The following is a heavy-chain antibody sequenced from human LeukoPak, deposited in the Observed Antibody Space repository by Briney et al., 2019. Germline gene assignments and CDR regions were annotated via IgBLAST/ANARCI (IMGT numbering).Heavy chain of an antibody. J-gene: IGHJ4*02. D-gene: IGHD2-2*01. Sequence: TSETLSLTCAVSGGSISSGGYSWSWIRQPPGKGLEWIGYIYHSGSTYYNPSLKSRVTISVDRPKNQFSLKLSSVTAADTAVYYCARGLRCSSTSCPTGPPFDYWGQGTLVTVSS. CDR1: GGSISSGGYS. CDR3: ARGLRCSSTSCPTGPPFDY. V-gene: IGHV4-30-2*01. CDR2: IYHSGST.